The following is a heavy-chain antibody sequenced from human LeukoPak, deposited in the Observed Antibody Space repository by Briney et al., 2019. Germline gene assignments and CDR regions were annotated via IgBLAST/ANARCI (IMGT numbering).Heavy chain of an antibody. CDR1: GFTFSGSA. V-gene: IGHV3-73*01. CDR2: IRSKANSYAT. D-gene: IGHD5-12*01. J-gene: IGHJ4*02. Sequence: PGGSLRLSCAASGFTFSGSAMHWVRQASGKGLEWVGRIRSKANSYATAYAASVKGRFTISRDDSKNTAYLQMNSLKTEDTAVYYCTRPYSGYDYSHPTSDYWGQGTLVTVSS. CDR3: TRPYSGYDYSHPTSDY.